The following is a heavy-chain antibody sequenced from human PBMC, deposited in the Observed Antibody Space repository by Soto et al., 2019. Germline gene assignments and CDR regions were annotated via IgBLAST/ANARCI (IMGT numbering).Heavy chain of an antibody. CDR2: IKQDGSVK. Sequence: GGSLRLSCAASGLTFSSYWMSWVRQAPGKGLEWVANIKQDGSVKDYVDSVKGRFTISRDNAKNSLYLQMNSLRAEDTAVYYCARDAAKAFDIWGQGTMVTVS. CDR3: ARDAAKAFDI. V-gene: IGHV3-7*01. CDR1: GLTFSSYW. D-gene: IGHD6-25*01. J-gene: IGHJ3*02.